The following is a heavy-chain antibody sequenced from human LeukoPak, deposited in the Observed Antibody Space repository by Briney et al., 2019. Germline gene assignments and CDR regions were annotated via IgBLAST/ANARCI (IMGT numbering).Heavy chain of an antibody. J-gene: IGHJ4*02. CDR2: ISGSGGGT. D-gene: IGHD3-3*01. V-gene: IGHV3-23*01. CDR1: RFTFSRYA. Sequence: GGSLRLSCAATRFTFSRYAMSWVRQAPGKGLEWVSGISGSGGGTYHADSVKGRFTISRDISKNTLYLEMNSLRAEDTAVYFCAKVQPVTHYDFWSGYYQPPTYSDSWGQGTLVTVSS. CDR3: AKVQPVTHYDFWSGYYQPPTYSDS.